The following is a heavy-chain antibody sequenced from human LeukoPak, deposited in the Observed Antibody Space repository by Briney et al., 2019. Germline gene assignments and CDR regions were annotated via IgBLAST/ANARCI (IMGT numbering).Heavy chain of an antibody. CDR1: GGSFSGYY. CDR2: INHSGST. Sequence: PSETLSLTCAVYGGSFSGYYWSWIRQPPGKGLEWIGEINHSGSTNYNPSLKSRVTISVDTSKNQFSLKLSSVTAADTAVYYCARGPRLRWHWFDPWGQGTLVTVSS. V-gene: IGHV4-34*01. CDR3: ARGPRLRWHWFDP. J-gene: IGHJ5*02. D-gene: IGHD4-23*01.